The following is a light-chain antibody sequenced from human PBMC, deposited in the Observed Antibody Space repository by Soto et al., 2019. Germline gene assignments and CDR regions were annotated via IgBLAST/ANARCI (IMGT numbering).Light chain of an antibody. CDR2: KAS. J-gene: IGKJ1*01. CDR3: QQYNSYSRT. Sequence: DIQMTQSPSTLSASVGDRVTITCRASQFISSWLAWYQQKPGKAPKLLIYKASSLESGVPSRFSGSGSGTESTLTISSLQPDDFATYYCQQYNSYSRTFGQGTKV. V-gene: IGKV1-5*03. CDR1: QFISSW.